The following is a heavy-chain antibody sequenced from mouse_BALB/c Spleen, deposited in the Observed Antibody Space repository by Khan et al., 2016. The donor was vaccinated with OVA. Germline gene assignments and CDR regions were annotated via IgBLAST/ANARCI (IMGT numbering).Heavy chain of an antibody. CDR3: ACELRGFAY. D-gene: IGHD1-1*01. CDR2: ISYSGNT. CDR1: GDSITSGY. Sequence: MQLEESGPSLVKPSQTLSLTCSVTGDSITSGYWNWIRKFPGNKLEYMGYISYSGNTYYNPSLKSRISITRDTSKSQYYLQLNSVTTEDTATYXCACELRGFAYWGQGTLVTVSA. V-gene: IGHV3-8*02. J-gene: IGHJ3*01.